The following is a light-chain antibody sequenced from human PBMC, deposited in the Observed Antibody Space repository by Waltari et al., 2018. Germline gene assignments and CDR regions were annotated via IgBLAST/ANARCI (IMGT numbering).Light chain of an antibody. Sequence: SHELTQPPSVSVSPGQTASITCSGDKLADNFVCWYQHKSGQSPVLIIYQDSKSPSGSPERFSGSNSGNTATLTISGTQAMDEAEYYCKAWDRSPSFGTGTKVSVL. CDR3: KAWDRSPS. V-gene: IGLV3-1*01. J-gene: IGLJ1*01. CDR1: KLADNF. CDR2: QDS.